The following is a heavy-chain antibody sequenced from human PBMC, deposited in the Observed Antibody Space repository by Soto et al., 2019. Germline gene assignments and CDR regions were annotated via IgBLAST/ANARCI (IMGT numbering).Heavy chain of an antibody. CDR3: ATSGSRRYCTNGVCYNWFDP. CDR2: FDPEDGET. Sequence: ASVKVSCKVSGYTLTELSMHWVRQAPGKGLEWMGGFDPEDGETIYAQKFQGRVTMTEDTSTDTAYMELSSLRSEDTAVYYCATSGSRRYCTNGVCYNWFDPWGQGTLVTVSS. V-gene: IGHV1-24*01. D-gene: IGHD2-8*01. CDR1: GYTLTELS. J-gene: IGHJ5*02.